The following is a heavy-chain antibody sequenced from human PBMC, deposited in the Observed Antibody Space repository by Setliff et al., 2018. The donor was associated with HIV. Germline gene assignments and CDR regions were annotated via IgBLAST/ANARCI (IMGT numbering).Heavy chain of an antibody. D-gene: IGHD3-3*01. CDR3: ARSPPTTFWSGYTYYYYMDV. CDR2: IYYSGST. V-gene: IGHV4-59*01. Sequence: LSLTCIVSGGSISSYYWSWIRQSPGKGLEWIGYIYYSGSTNYNPSLKSRVTISVDTSKNQFSLKLNSVTAADTAVYYCARSPPTTFWSGYTYYYYMDVWGKGTTVTVSS. CDR1: GGSISSYY. J-gene: IGHJ6*03.